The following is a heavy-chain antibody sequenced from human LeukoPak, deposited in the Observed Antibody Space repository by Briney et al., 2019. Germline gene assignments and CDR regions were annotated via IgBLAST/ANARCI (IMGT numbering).Heavy chain of an antibody. Sequence: GGSLRLSCVASGFTLSYYSMNWVRQAPGKGLEWVSYISSSGSTIYYADSVKGRFTISRDNAKNSLYLQMNSLRAEDTAVYYCARDPYGNHLFDYWGQGTLVTVSS. D-gene: IGHD4-23*01. CDR2: ISSSGSTI. J-gene: IGHJ4*02. CDR1: GFTLSYYS. CDR3: ARDPYGNHLFDY. V-gene: IGHV3-48*04.